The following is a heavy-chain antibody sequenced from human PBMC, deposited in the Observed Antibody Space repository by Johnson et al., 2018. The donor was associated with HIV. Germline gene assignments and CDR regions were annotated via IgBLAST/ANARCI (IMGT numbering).Heavy chain of an antibody. V-gene: IGHV3-30*03. CDR3: AREGYYNFWSGDAFDI. Sequence: VQLVESGGGVVRPGGSLRLSCAASRFTFSSYGMHWVRQAPGKGLEWVAVISYDGSNKYYVDSVKGRFTISRDNAKNSLYLQMNSLRSEDTAVYYCAREGYYNFWSGDAFDIWGQGTMVIVSS. D-gene: IGHD3-3*01. CDR2: ISYDGSNK. J-gene: IGHJ3*02. CDR1: RFTFSSYG.